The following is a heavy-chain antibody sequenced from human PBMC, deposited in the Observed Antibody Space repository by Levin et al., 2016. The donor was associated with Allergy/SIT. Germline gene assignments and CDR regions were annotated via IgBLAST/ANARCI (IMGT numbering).Heavy chain of an antibody. Sequence: WIRQPPGKGLEWVAFIRYDGNNKWYADFVKGRFTISRDNSKNTLYLQMNSLRAEDTAVYYCAIWKVAAWRDYYYGMDVWGQGTTITVSS. D-gene: IGHD1-1*01. CDR3: AIWKVAAWRDYYYGMDV. J-gene: IGHJ6*02. CDR2: IRYDGNNK. V-gene: IGHV3-30*02.